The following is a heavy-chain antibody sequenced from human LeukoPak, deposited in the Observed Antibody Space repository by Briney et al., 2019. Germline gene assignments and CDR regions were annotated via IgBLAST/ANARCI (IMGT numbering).Heavy chain of an antibody. Sequence: ASVKVSCKASGYTFTSYYMRWVRQAPGQGLEWMGIINPSGGSTSYTQKFQGRVTMTRDTSTSTVYMELSSLRSEDTAVYYCAREGFPPKISDFWSGLGPYYYYGKDVWGQGTTVTVSS. V-gene: IGHV1-46*01. CDR1: GYTFTSYY. CDR3: AREGFPPKISDFWSGLGPYYYYGKDV. J-gene: IGHJ6*02. CDR2: INPSGGST. D-gene: IGHD3-3*01.